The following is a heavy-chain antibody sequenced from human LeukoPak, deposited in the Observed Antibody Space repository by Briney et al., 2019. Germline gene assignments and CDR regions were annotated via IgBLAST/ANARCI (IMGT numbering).Heavy chain of an antibody. CDR2: IYYSGND. D-gene: IGHD2-2*01. CDR1: GGSISSSSYY. J-gene: IGHJ4*02. V-gene: IGHV4-39*01. CDR3: ARHGNILVVPAAKGFDY. Sequence: SETLSLTCTVSGGSISSSSYYWGWIRQPPGKGLEWIGSIYYSGNDYYNPSLKSRVTISVDTSKNHFSLKLSSVTAADTAVYYWARHGNILVVPAAKGFDYWGQGTLVTASS.